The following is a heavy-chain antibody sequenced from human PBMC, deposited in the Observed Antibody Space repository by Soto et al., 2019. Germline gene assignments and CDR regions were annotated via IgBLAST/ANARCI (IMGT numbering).Heavy chain of an antibody. CDR3: ARDQDSSRWYGTFDYYYYGMDV. Sequence: ASVKVSCKASGYTFTSYGISWVRQAPGQGLEWMGWISAYNGNTNYAQKLQGRVTMTTDTSTSTAYMELRSLRSDDTAVYYCARDQDSSRWYGTFDYYYYGMDVWGQGTTVTVSS. CDR2: ISAYNGNT. CDR1: GYTFTSYG. D-gene: IGHD6-13*01. J-gene: IGHJ6*02. V-gene: IGHV1-18*04.